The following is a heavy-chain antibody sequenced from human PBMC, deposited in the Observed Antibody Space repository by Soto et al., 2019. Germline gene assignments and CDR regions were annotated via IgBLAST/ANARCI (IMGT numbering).Heavy chain of an antibody. V-gene: IGHV3-30-3*01. CDR1: GFTFSSYA. CDR3: ACEGEDYFDY. Sequence: QVQLVESGGGVVQPGRSLRLSCAASGFTFSSYAMHWVRQAPGKGLEWVAVISYDGSNKYYADSVKGRFTISRDNSKNTRYLQMNSLSAEDTAVYYCACEGEDYFDYWGQGTPVTFSS. J-gene: IGHJ4*02. CDR2: ISYDGSNK.